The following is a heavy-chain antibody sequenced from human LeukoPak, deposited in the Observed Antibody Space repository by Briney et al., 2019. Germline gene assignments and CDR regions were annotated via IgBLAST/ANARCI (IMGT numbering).Heavy chain of an antibody. CDR3: AHRGRSGYRFDP. J-gene: IGHJ5*02. V-gene: IGHV2-5*02. CDR2: IYWDDDK. D-gene: IGHD3-22*01. Sequence: ESGPTLVEPTQTLTLTCTFSGFSISTTGVGVGWIRQPPGKALEWLALIYWDDDKRYSPSLKNRLTITKDTSKNQVVLTMTNMDPVDTGTYYCAHRGRSGYRFDPWGQGTLVTVSS. CDR1: GFSISTTGVG.